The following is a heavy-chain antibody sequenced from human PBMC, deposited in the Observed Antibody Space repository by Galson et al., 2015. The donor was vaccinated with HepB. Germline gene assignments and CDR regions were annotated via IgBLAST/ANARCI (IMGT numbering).Heavy chain of an antibody. CDR1: GFTFSSYG. CDR2: ISYDGSNK. CDR3: AKDYSGYDERGYFDY. D-gene: IGHD5-12*01. Sequence: SLRLSCAASGFTFSSYGMHWVRQAPGKGLGWVAVISYDGSNKYYADSVKGRFTISRDNSKNTLYLQMNSLRAEDTAVYYCAKDYSGYDERGYFDYWGQGTLVTVSS. J-gene: IGHJ4*02. V-gene: IGHV3-30*18.